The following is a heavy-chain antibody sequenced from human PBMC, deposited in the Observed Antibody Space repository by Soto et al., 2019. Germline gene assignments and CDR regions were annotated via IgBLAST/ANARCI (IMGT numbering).Heavy chain of an antibody. D-gene: IGHD3-10*01. CDR3: ARSWFGESPFDY. Sequence: SETLSLTCTDSGGSISSYYWSLIRQPPGKGLEWIGYMYYSGSTNYNPSLKSRVTISVDTSKNQFSLKLSSVTAADTAVYYCARSWFGESPFDYWGQGTLVTVSS. J-gene: IGHJ4*02. V-gene: IGHV4-59*01. CDR2: MYYSGST. CDR1: GGSISSYY.